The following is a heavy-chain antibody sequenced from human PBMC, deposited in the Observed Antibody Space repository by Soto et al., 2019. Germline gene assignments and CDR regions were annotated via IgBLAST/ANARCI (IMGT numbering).Heavy chain of an antibody. D-gene: IGHD1-26*01. Sequence: GGSLRLSCTVSGFAFRHNYLTWIRQAPGKGLEWLSYINTGGSPAYYADSVKGRFTISTDIAKKSLYLQMDSLRADDTGVYYCVTGGIYYETWGQGTLVTVSS. J-gene: IGHJ5*02. CDR1: GFAFRHNY. V-gene: IGHV3-11*01. CDR2: INTGGSPA. CDR3: VTGGIYYET.